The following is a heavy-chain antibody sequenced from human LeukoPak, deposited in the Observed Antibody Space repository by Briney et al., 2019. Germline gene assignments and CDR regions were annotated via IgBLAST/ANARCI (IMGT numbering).Heavy chain of an antibody. CDR3: ARVAVAGKNLDY. CDR2: IYYSGST. J-gene: IGHJ4*02. CDR1: GGSISSGDYY. D-gene: IGHD6-19*01. Sequence: SQTLSLTCTVSGGSISSGDYYWSWIRQPPGKGLEWIGYIYYSGSTYYNPSLKSRVTISVDTSKNQFSLKLSSVTAADTAVYYCARVAVAGKNLDYWGQGTLVTVSS. V-gene: IGHV4-30-4*01.